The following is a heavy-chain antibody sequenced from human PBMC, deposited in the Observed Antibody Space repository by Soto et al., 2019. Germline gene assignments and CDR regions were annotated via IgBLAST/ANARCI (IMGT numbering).Heavy chain of an antibody. D-gene: IGHD3-9*01. CDR1: GGSISSSSYY. CDR2: IYYSGST. J-gene: IGHJ3*02. CDR3: ARAGPDYDILTGYYISGGAFDI. V-gene: IGHV4-39*07. Sequence: SETLSLTCTVSGGSISSSSYYWGWIRQPPGKGLEWIGSIYYSGSTYYNPTLKSRVTISVDTSKTQFSLKLSSVTAADTAVYYCARAGPDYDILTGYYISGGAFDIWGQGTMVTVSS.